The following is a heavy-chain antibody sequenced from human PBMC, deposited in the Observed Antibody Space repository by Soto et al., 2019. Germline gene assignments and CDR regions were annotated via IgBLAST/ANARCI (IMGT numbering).Heavy chain of an antibody. CDR1: GFSFSNYD. CDR2: IGTTGDP. CDR3: GRGNSGWYPEVDY. V-gene: IGHV3-13*05. J-gene: IGHJ4*02. Sequence: EVQLVESGGGLVQPGGSLRLSCAASGFSFSNYDMHWVRQTTGKGLEWVSAIGTTGDPYYPGSVKGRFTISRDNAKNSLYLQMNNLKVGDTAVYFCGRGNSGWYPEVDYWGRGTLVTVSS. D-gene: IGHD6-19*01.